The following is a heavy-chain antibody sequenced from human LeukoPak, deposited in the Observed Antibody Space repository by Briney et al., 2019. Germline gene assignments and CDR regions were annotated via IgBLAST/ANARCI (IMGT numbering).Heavy chain of an antibody. D-gene: IGHD3-22*01. CDR1: GGSFSGYY. J-gene: IGHJ4*02. CDR2: INHSGST. V-gene: IGHV4-34*01. Sequence: SETLSLTCAVYGGSFSGYYWSWIRQPPGKGLEWIGEINHSGSTNYNPSLKSRVSISVDTSKNQFSLKLSSVTAADTAVYYCARDNRYYYDSSGFWAYWGQGALVTVSS. CDR3: ARDNRYYYDSSGFWAY.